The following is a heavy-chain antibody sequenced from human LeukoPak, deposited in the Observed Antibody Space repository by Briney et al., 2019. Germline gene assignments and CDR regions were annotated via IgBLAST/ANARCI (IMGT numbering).Heavy chain of an antibody. CDR2: IYRGGCDT. J-gene: IGHJ5*02. Sequence: GGGLQRFCWGAGCCFTSCWIGWVRRLAGEGLEGMGIIYRGGCDTRYSPSLKGQVTISADKANSTPYLQWSSLTASDTAMYYCASRGFGSYYVGGEDWFDPWGQGTLVTVSS. CDR1: GCCFTSCW. V-gene: IGHV5-51*01. CDR3: ASRGFGSYYVGGEDWFDP. D-gene: IGHD1-26*01.